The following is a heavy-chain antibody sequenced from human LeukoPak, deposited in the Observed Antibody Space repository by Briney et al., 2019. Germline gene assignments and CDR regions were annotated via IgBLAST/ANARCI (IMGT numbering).Heavy chain of an antibody. V-gene: IGHV1-18*01. D-gene: IGHD3-10*01. CDR1: GYTFTSYA. Sequence: ASVKVSCKASGYTFTSYAMHWVRQAPGQGLEWMGWISAYNGNTNYAQKLQGRVTMTTDTSTSTAYMELRSLRSDDTAVYYCARDSPNMVRGVIPYWGQGTLVTVSS. CDR2: ISAYNGNT. J-gene: IGHJ4*02. CDR3: ARDSPNMVRGVIPY.